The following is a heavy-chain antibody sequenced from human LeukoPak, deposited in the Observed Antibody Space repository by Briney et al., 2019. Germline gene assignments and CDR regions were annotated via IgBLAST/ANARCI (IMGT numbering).Heavy chain of an antibody. CDR2: IYYSGST. CDR3: ARERSGSGAWFDP. Sequence: SETLSLTCTVSGGSISSYYWSWIRQPPGKGLEWIGYIYYSGSTNYNPSLKSRVTISVDTSKNQFSLKLSSVTAADTAVYYCARERSGSGAWFDPWGQGTLVTVSS. D-gene: IGHD1-26*01. CDR1: GGSISSYY. V-gene: IGHV4-59*01. J-gene: IGHJ5*02.